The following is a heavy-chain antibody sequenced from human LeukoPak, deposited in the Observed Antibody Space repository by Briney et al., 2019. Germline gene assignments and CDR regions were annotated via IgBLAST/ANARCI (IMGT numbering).Heavy chain of an antibody. CDR1: GGTFSSYA. CDR3: ARDYYDILTGSPLYYFDY. J-gene: IGHJ4*02. CDR2: IIPILGIA. D-gene: IGHD3-9*01. V-gene: IGHV1-69*04. Sequence: SVKVSCKASGGTFSSYANSWVRQAPGQGLEWMGRIIPILGIANYAQKFQGRVTITADKSTSTAYMELSSLRSEDTAVYYCARDYYDILTGSPLYYFDYWGQGTLVTVSS.